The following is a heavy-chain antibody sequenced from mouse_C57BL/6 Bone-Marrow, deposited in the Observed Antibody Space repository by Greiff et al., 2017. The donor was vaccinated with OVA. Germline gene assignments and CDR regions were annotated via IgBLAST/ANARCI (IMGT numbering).Heavy chain of an antibody. CDR2: INPYNGGT. CDR1: GYTFTDYY. V-gene: IGHV1-19*01. D-gene: IGHD1-1*01. CDR3: AILYYYGSSYVVYFDY. Sequence: EVQLQQSGPVLVKPGASVKMSCKASGYTFTDYYMNWVKQSHGKSLEWIGVINPYNGGTSSNQKFKGKATLTVDKSSSTAYMELNSLTSEDSAVYYCAILYYYGSSYVVYFDYWGQGTTLTVSS. J-gene: IGHJ2*01.